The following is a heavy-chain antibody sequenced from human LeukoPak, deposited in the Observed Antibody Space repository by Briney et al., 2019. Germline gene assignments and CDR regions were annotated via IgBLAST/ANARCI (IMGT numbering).Heavy chain of an antibody. V-gene: IGHV3-48*04. Sequence: GGSLRLSCTAYDFTFSRYSMNWVRQAPGKGLEWVSYISGTSAIIYYADSVEGRFTVSRDNAKSSLYLQMNSLRVEDTAVYYYARGEEGYFDSGSYRPFDFWGQGTLVIVSS. J-gene: IGHJ4*02. D-gene: IGHD3-10*01. CDR1: DFTFSRYS. CDR2: ISGTSAII. CDR3: ARGEEGYFDSGSYRPFDF.